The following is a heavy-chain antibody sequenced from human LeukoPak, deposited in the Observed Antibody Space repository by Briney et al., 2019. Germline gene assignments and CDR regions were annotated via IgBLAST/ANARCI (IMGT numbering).Heavy chain of an antibody. CDR2: FDPEDGET. D-gene: IGHD3-9*01. Sequence: ASVKVSCKVSGYTLTELSMHWVRQAPGKGLEWMGGFDPEDGETIYAQKFQGRVTMTEDTSTDTAYMELSSLRSEDTAVYYCATGRLLRYFDWLFNWFDPWGQGTLVTVSS. J-gene: IGHJ5*02. V-gene: IGHV1-24*01. CDR1: GYTLTELS. CDR3: ATGRLLRYFDWLFNWFDP.